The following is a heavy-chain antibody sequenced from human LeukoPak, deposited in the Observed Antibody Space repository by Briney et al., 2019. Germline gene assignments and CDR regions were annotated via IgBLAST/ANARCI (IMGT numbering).Heavy chain of an antibody. J-gene: IGHJ6*02. Sequence: SVKVSCKASGGTFSSYAISWVRQAPGQRLEWMGGIIPIFGTANYAQKFQGRVTITADESTSTAYMELSSLRSEDTAVYYCARAAHDDPGTPVLRVEYHYYGMDVWGQGTTVTVSS. V-gene: IGHV1-69*13. CDR1: GGTFSSYA. D-gene: IGHD5/OR15-5a*01. CDR2: IIPIFGTA. CDR3: ARAAHDDPGTPVLRVEYHYYGMDV.